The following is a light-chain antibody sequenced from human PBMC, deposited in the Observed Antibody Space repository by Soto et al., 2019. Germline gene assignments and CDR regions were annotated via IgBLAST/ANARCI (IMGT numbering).Light chain of an antibody. Sequence: LTQSPATLSLSPGERATFSCTASQGISTYIAWYQQKPGHPPRLLMFDASRRATGTPPRFSGGGFGTQFTLTINNLEPDDFAVYYCQQRGESFGPGTRLEIK. CDR1: QGISTY. CDR2: DAS. CDR3: QQRGES. J-gene: IGKJ5*01. V-gene: IGKV3D-11*01.